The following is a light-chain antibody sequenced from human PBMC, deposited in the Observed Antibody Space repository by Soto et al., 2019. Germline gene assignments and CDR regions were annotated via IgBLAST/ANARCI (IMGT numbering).Light chain of an antibody. CDR3: QQYSIWPRA. CDR1: QSVSSN. J-gene: IGKJ1*01. Sequence: EIVMTQSPATLSVSPGERATLSCRASQSVSSNLAWYQQKPGQAPRLLIYGASTRATGLPARFSGSGSGTEFTLTISSLQSEDFAVYCCQQYSIWPRAFGQGTKVDIK. CDR2: GAS. V-gene: IGKV3-15*01.